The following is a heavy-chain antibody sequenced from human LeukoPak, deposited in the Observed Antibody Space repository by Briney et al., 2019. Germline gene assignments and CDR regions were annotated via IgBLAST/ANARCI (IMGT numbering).Heavy chain of an antibody. CDR1: GGSISSSSYY. J-gene: IGHJ5*02. D-gene: IGHD6-6*01. CDR3: ARVRYSSSNWFDP. V-gene: IGHV4-39*07. Sequence: PSETLSLTCTVSGGSISSSSYYWGWIRQPPGKGLEWIGSIYYSGSTYYNPSLKSRVTISVDTSKNQFSLKLSSVTAADTAVYYCARVRYSSSNWFDPWGQGTLVTVSS. CDR2: IYYSGST.